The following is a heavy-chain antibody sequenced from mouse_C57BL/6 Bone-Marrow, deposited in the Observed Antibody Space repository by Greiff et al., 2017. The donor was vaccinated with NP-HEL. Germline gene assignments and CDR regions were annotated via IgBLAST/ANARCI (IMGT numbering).Heavy chain of an antibody. Sequence: QVQLQQPGAELVRPGTSVKLSCKASGYTFTSYWMHWVKQRPGQGLEWIGVIDPSDSYTNYNQKFKGKATLTVDTSSSTAYMQLSSLTSEDSAVYYCAREGVTREHFDVWGTGTTVTVSS. D-gene: IGHD2-13*01. CDR2: IDPSDSYT. CDR3: AREGVTREHFDV. J-gene: IGHJ1*03. V-gene: IGHV1-59*01. CDR1: GYTFTSYW.